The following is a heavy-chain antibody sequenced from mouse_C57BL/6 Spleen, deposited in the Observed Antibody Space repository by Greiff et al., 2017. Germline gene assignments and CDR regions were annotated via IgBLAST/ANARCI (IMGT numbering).Heavy chain of an antibody. CDR3: ARGSDGYYFYAMDY. CDR2: IYPGDGDT. J-gene: IGHJ4*01. V-gene: IGHV1-80*01. D-gene: IGHD2-3*01. Sequence: QVQLKESGAELVKPGASVKISCKASGYAFSSYWMNWVKQRPGKGLEWIGQIYPGDGDTNYNGKFKGKATLTADKSSSTAYMQLSSLTSEDSAVYFGARGSDGYYFYAMDYWGQGTSVTVSS. CDR1: GYAFSSYW.